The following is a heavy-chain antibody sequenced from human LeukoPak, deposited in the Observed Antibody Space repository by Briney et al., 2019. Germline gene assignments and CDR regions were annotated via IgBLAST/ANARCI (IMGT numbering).Heavy chain of an antibody. CDR3: ARGRPRRVALIVVVADPYFDY. Sequence: GGSLRLSCAASGFTFNDYSMSWVRQAPGKGLEWISFISGSTTTIFYADSVKGRFTISRDNAKNSVYLQMNSLRDEDTAVYYCARGRPRRVALIVVVADPYFDYWGHGTLVTVSS. J-gene: IGHJ4*01. V-gene: IGHV3-48*02. D-gene: IGHD3-22*01. CDR2: ISGSTTTI. CDR1: GFTFNDYS.